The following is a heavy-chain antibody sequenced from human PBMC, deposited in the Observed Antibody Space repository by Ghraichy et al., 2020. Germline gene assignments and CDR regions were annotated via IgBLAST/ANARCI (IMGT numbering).Heavy chain of an antibody. J-gene: IGHJ3*02. V-gene: IGHV3-30*03. CDR2: ILYDGSNK. CDR3: ARGGVYGDHDSFDI. CDR1: GFTFSNYD. D-gene: IGHD4-17*01. Sequence: SLNISCAASGFTFSNYDMHWVRQAPGKGLEWVAIILYDGSNKYADSVKGRFTISRDNSKNTLDLQMNSLRADDTAVYYCARGGVYGDHDSFDIWGQGTMVTVSS.